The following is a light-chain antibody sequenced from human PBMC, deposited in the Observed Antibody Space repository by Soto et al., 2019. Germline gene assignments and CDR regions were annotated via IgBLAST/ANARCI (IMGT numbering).Light chain of an antibody. Sequence: DIQMTQSPSTLSASVGDRVTITCRASQSISSWLAWYQQKPGKAPKLLIYDASSLESGVPSRFRGSGSGKEFPLTISSLQPDDFATYYCQQYNSYLFTFGPGTKVDIK. CDR2: DAS. J-gene: IGKJ3*01. V-gene: IGKV1-5*01. CDR1: QSISSW. CDR3: QQYNSYLFT.